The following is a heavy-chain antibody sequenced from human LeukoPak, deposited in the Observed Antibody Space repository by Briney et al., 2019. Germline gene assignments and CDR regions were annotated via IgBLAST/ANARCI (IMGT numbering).Heavy chain of an antibody. CDR2: ISGSGGST. J-gene: IGHJ4*02. Sequence: GGSLRLSCAASGFIFSSYAMSWVRQAPGKGLEWVSTISGSGGSTYYADSVKGRFTISRDNSKNTLYLQMNSLRAEDTAVYYCVKVGNLDYPYFDYWGQGTLVTVSS. CDR1: GFIFSSYA. D-gene: IGHD1-14*01. CDR3: VKVGNLDYPYFDY. V-gene: IGHV3-23*01.